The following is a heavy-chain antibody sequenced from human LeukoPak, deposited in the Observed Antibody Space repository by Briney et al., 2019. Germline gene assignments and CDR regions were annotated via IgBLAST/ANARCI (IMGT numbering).Heavy chain of an antibody. Sequence: PGGSLRLSCAASGFIFSSYWMSWVRQAPGKGLEWVANIKQDGSEKYYVDSVKGRFTISRVNAKNSLYLQMNSLRAEDTAVYYCARDRQGATGWFDPWGQGTLVTVSS. V-gene: IGHV3-7*04. CDR2: IKQDGSEK. CDR1: GFIFSSYW. D-gene: IGHD1-26*01. J-gene: IGHJ5*02. CDR3: ARDRQGATGWFDP.